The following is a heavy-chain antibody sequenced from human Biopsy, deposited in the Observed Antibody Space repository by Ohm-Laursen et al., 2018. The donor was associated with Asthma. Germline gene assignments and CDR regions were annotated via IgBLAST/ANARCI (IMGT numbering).Heavy chain of an antibody. CDR3: AKDVFPGWELRRGPDY. CDR1: VFTFSNYG. D-gene: IGHD1-26*01. V-gene: IGHV3-30*18. CDR2: ISFDGSNK. Sequence: SSLRLSCAASVFTFSNYGMHWVRQAPGKGLDWVAVISFDGSNKNYTDSVKGRFTISRDNSRNTLHLQMNSLRAEDTAVYYCAKDVFPGWELRRGPDYWGQGTLVTVSS. J-gene: IGHJ4*02.